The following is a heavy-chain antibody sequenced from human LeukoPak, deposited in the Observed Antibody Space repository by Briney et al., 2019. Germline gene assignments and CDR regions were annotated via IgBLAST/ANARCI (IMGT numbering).Heavy chain of an antibody. CDR1: GYTFTSYY. V-gene: IGHV1-46*01. J-gene: IGHJ4*02. D-gene: IGHD4-17*01. CDR3: ARETGSAVGSTDFDY. Sequence: GASVKVSCKASGYTFTSYYMHWVRQAPGQGLEWMGIINPSGGSTSYAQKFQGRVTMTRDTSTSTVYMELSSLRSEDTAVYYCARETGSAVGSTDFDYWGQGTLVTVSS. CDR2: INPSGGST.